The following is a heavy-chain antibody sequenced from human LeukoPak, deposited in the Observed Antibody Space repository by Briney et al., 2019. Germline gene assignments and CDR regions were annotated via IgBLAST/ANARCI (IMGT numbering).Heavy chain of an antibody. V-gene: IGHV4-39*07. J-gene: IGHJ4*02. CDR2: IYYSGST. CDR3: ARVKGSGDY. Sequence: SETLSLTCTVSGGSISSSSYYWGWIRQPPGKGLEWIGSIYYSGSTYYNPSLKSRVTISVDTSKNQFSLKLSSVTAADTAVYCCARVKGSGDYWGQGTLVTVSS. CDR1: GGSISSSSYY.